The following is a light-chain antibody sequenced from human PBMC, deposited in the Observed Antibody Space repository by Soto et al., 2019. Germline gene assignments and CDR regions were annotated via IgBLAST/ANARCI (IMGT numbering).Light chain of an antibody. CDR2: EVN. J-gene: IGLJ2*01. CDR3: SSYTTDNTRV. CDR1: SSDVGGYNY. V-gene: IGLV2-14*01. Sequence: QSALTKPASVSGSPGQSLTIFCTGTSSDVGGYNYVSWYQQYPGKAPKLMIYEVNNRPSGVSNRFSGSKSGNTASLTISGLQADDEADYYCSSYTTDNTRVFGGGTKLTVL.